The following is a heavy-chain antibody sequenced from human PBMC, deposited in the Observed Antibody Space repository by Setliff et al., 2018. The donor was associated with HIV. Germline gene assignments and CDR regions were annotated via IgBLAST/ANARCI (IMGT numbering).Heavy chain of an antibody. Sequence: SETLSLTCTVSGDSVRSQDYFWSWIRQTAGEGLEWIGHIHASGSTTYNPSLKSRVTLSLDTSKNQFSLKLSSVTAADTAVYYCAREDALTQQFDSWGQGTLVTVSS. CDR1: GDSVRSQDYF. CDR2: IHASGST. CDR3: AREDALTQQFDS. D-gene: IGHD6-13*01. J-gene: IGHJ4*02. V-gene: IGHV4-61*10.